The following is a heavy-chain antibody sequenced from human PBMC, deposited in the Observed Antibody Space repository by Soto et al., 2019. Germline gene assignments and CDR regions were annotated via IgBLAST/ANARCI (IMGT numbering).Heavy chain of an antibody. CDR1: GGSISSSSYY. V-gene: IGHV4-39*01. CDR3: ARHSYYYGSTYGCWLDP. CDR2: IYYSGST. Sequence: QLQLQESGPGLVKPSETLSITCTVSGGSISSSSYYWGWIRQPPGKGLEWIGSIYYSGSTYYSPSLKSRVTIAVDTSKNQFSLKLSSVTAADTAVYYCARHSYYYGSTYGCWLDPWGQGTLVTVSS. D-gene: IGHD3-10*01. J-gene: IGHJ5*02.